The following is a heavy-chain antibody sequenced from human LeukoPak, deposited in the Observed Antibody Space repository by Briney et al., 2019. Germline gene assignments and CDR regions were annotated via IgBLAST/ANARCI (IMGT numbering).Heavy chain of an antibody. D-gene: IGHD6-13*01. Sequence: GGSLRLSCAASGFTFSDYYMSWIRQAPGKGLEWVSYISSSGSTIYYADSVKGRFTISRDNSKNTLYLQMNSLRAEDTAVYYCARDLSSSWPNYYYYGMDVWGQGTTVTVSS. CDR3: ARDLSSSWPNYYYYGMDV. V-gene: IGHV3-11*04. CDR1: GFTFSDYY. J-gene: IGHJ6*02. CDR2: ISSSGSTI.